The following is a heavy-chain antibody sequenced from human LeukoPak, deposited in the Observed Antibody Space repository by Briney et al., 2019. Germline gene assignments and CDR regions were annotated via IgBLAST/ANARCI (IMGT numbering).Heavy chain of an antibody. J-gene: IGHJ4*02. V-gene: IGHV3-23*01. D-gene: IGHD1-7*01. CDR1: GFTFSSCG. Sequence: PGGSLRLSCAASGFTFSSCGFNWVRQAPGKGLEWVSAISGSGGSTYYADSVKGRFTISRDNSKNTLYLQMNSLRAEDTAVYYCAKDRGRNWNYFSDYWGQGTLVTVSS. CDR2: ISGSGGST. CDR3: AKDRGRNWNYFSDY.